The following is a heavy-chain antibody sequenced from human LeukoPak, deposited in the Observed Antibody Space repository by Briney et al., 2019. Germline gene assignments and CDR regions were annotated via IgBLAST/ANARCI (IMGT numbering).Heavy chain of an antibody. CDR2: IRYDGSNK. D-gene: IGHD6-19*01. Sequence: GGSLRLSCAASGFTFSSYGMHWVRQAPGKGLEWVAFIRYDGSNKYYADSVKGRFTISRDNSKNTLYLQMNSLRAEDTAVYYCAKDEAYSSGWYGQGLDYWGQGTLVIVSS. CDR1: GFTFSSYG. V-gene: IGHV3-30*02. CDR3: AKDEAYSSGWYGQGLDY. J-gene: IGHJ4*02.